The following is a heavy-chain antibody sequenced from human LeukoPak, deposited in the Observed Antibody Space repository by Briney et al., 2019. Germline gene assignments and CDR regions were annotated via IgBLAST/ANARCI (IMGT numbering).Heavy chain of an antibody. Sequence: PGGSLRLSCAASGFTFSSYSMNWVRQAPGKGLEWVSSISSSSSYIYYADSVKGRFTISRDNAKNSLYLQMNSLRAEDTAVYYCARGQGGSYYDFWSGYQPYYYYYYGMDVWGQGTTVTVSS. CDR2: ISSSSSYI. J-gene: IGHJ6*02. V-gene: IGHV3-21*01. D-gene: IGHD3-3*01. CDR3: ARGQGGSYYDFWSGYQPYYYYYYGMDV. CDR1: GFTFSSYS.